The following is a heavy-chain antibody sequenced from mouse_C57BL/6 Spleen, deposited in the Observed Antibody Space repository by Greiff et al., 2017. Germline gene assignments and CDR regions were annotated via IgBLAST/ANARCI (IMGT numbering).Heavy chain of an antibody. CDR1: GYTFTSYW. V-gene: IGHV1-55*01. CDR2: IYPGSGST. J-gene: IGHJ2*01. D-gene: IGHD1-1*01. CDR3: ARIYGSSSPFDY. Sequence: VQLQQPGAELVKPGASVKMSCKASGYTFTSYWITWVKQRPGQGLEWIGDIYPGSGSTNYNEKFKSKATLTVDTSSSTAYMQLSSLTSEDSAVYYCARIYGSSSPFDYWGQGTTLTVSS.